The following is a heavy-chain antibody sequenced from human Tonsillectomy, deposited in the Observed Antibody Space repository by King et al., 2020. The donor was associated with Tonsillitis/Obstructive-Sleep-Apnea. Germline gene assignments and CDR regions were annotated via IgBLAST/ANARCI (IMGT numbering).Heavy chain of an antibody. Sequence: QLQESGPGLVKPSETLSLTCTVSGGSISSSSYYWGWIRQPPGKGLEWIGSIYYSGSTYYNPSLKSRVTISVDTSKNQFSLKLSSVTAADTAVYYCAGRTVANPFDYWGQGTLVTVSS. CDR2: IYYSGST. D-gene: IGHD4-23*01. CDR3: AGRTVANPFDY. V-gene: IGHV4-39*01. CDR1: GGSISSSSYY. J-gene: IGHJ4*02.